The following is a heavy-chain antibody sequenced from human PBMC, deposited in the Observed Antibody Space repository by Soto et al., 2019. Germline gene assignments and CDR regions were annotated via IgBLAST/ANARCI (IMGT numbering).Heavy chain of an antibody. CDR2: INPNGGGT. V-gene: IGHV1-46*01. CDR3: AREVCSNSWSYYYGMDV. D-gene: IGHD6-13*01. CDR1: GYVFTNYF. J-gene: IGHJ6*02. Sequence: QVQLVQSGAEVKKPGASVKVSCKASGYVFTNYFMHWVRQAPGQGLEWMGIINPNGGGTSYAQKCEGRFTMTRYSATSTVYMDLSSLRSEDTALYFCAREVCSNSWSYYYGMDVWGQGTSVTVSS.